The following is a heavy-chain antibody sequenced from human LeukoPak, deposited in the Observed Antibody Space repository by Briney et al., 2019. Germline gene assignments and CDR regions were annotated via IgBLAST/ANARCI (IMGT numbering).Heavy chain of an antibody. CDR1: GFTFNRYW. Sequence: GGSLRLSCAASGFTFNRYWMHWVRQVPGKEVVWVSHSHNDGNSVSYADSVKGRFTVSRDNAKNTLYLQMNRLRPEGTAVYYCVRHNYGYDYWGQGTLVTVSS. CDR3: VRHNYGYDY. D-gene: IGHD3-10*01. V-gene: IGHV3-74*01. J-gene: IGHJ4*02. CDR2: SHNDGNSV.